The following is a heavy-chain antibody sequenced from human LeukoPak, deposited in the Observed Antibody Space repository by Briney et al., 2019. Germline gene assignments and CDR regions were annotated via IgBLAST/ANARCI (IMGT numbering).Heavy chain of an antibody. J-gene: IGHJ4*02. V-gene: IGHV1-2*02. CDR2: INPNSGGT. D-gene: IGHD3-3*01. Sequence: GASVKVSCKASGYTFTSYGISWVRQAPGQGLEWMGWINPNSGGTNYAQKFQGRVTMTRDTSISTAYMELSRLRSDDTAVYYCAREAVRTIFGVVIPRFDYWGQGTLVTVSS. CDR3: AREAVRTIFGVVIPRFDY. CDR1: GYTFTSYG.